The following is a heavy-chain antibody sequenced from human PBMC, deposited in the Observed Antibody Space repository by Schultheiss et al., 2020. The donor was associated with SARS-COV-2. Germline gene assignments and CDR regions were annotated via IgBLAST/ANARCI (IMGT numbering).Heavy chain of an antibody. CDR2: TGAGGSTT. CDR3: ARDSLPAAGLLDY. CDR1: GFTFNTYP. Sequence: GGSLRLSCAASGFTFNTYPMSWVRQAPGKGLEWVSSTGAGGSTTYYADSVKGRFTISRDNSKNTLSLQMNSLRVEDTAIYYCARDSLPAAGLLDYWGQGTLVTVSS. J-gene: IGHJ4*02. D-gene: IGHD6-13*01. V-gene: IGHV3-23*01.